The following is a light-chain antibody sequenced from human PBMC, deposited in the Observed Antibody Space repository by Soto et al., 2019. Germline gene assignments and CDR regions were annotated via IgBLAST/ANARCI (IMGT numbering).Light chain of an antibody. CDR2: GAS. V-gene: IGKV3-15*01. Sequence: ETVMTQSPATLSVSPGERATLSCRASQIVSDNLAWYQHKPGQAPRLLIYGASTRATGIPARFGGSGSGTEFTLTISSLQSEDFALYYCQQYNNWPLTFGGGTKVEIK. CDR1: QIVSDN. CDR3: QQYNNWPLT. J-gene: IGKJ4*02.